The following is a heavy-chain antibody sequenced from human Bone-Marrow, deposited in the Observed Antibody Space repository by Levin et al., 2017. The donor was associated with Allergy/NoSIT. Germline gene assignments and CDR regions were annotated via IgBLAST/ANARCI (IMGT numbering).Heavy chain of an antibody. Sequence: PGGSLRLSCAASGFTFNSYGMHWVRQAPGKGLQCVAVISYDGSEKDYADSVRGRFTTSRDNSRNTVDLLIHSLRPEDTTVDYYAQDQYGLDTHHHYYYGMDFLGQGPTVTVSS. CDR3: AQDQYGLDTHHHYYYGMDF. J-gene: IGHJ6*02. CDR1: GFTFNSYG. CDR2: ISYDGSEK. V-gene: IGHV3-30*18. D-gene: IGHD2-15*01.